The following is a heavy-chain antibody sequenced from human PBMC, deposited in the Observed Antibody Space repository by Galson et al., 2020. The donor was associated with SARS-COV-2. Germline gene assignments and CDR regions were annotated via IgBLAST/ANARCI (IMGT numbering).Heavy chain of an antibody. V-gene: IGHV4-31*03. Sequence: SETLSLTCTVSGGSISSGGYYWSWIRQHPGKGLEWIGYIYYSGSTYYNPSLKSRVTISVDTSKNQFSLKLSSVTAADTAVYYCARAVRGVIIKVFDWFEPWGQGTLVTVSS. D-gene: IGHD3-10*01. CDR3: ARAVRGVIIKVFDWFEP. J-gene: IGHJ5*02. CDR1: GGSISSGGYY. CDR2: IYYSGST.